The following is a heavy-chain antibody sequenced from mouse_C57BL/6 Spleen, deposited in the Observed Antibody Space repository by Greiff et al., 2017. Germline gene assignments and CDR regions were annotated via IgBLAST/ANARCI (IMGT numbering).Heavy chain of an antibody. D-gene: IGHD1-1*01. Sequence: QVQLQQPGTELVKPGASVKLSCKASGYTFTSYWMHWVKQRPGQGLEWIGNINPSNGGTNYNEKFKSKATLTVDQSSSTAYMQLSSLTSEDSAVYYCARSTTVVGGYFDVWGTGTTVTVSS. CDR1: GYTFTSYW. CDR2: INPSNGGT. CDR3: ARSTTVVGGYFDV. V-gene: IGHV1-53*01. J-gene: IGHJ1*03.